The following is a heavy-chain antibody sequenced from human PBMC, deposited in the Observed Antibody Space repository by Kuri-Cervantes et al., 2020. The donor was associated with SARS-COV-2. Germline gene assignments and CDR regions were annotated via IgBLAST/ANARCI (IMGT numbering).Heavy chain of an antibody. Sequence: ESLKISCTVSGGSISSSSYYWGWIRQPPGKGLEWIGSIYYSGSTYYNPSLKSRVTISVDTSKNQFSLKLSSMTAADTAVYYCASGYITGTTVAYDPWGQGTLVTVSS. CDR1: GGSISSSSYY. V-gene: IGHV4-39*01. CDR3: ASGYITGTTVAYDP. CDR2: IYYSGST. D-gene: IGHD1-7*01. J-gene: IGHJ5*02.